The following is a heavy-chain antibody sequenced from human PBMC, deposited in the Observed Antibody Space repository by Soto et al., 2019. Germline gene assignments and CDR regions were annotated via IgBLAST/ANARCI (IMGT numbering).Heavy chain of an antibody. CDR1: GFTFNNYA. J-gene: IGHJ4*02. CDR3: ANGSVVVAAKFDF. Sequence: EVQLLESGGDLVQPGVSRRLTCAASGFTFNNYAMSWVRQAPGKGLEWVSAISSSGYSTYYADSVKGRFTISRDNPKNMVYLQMNNLRAQDTAVYYCANGSVVVAAKFDFWGQGTLVTVSS. V-gene: IGHV3-23*01. CDR2: ISSSGYST. D-gene: IGHD2-21*02.